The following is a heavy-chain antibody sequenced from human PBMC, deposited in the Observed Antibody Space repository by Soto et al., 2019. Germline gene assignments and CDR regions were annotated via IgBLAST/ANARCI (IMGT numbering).Heavy chain of an antibody. J-gene: IGHJ6*02. Sequence: ASVKVSCKASGYTFTSYGISWVRQAPGQGLEWMGWISASNGNANYAQKLQGRVTMTTDTSTSTAYMELRSLRSDDTAVYYCARGCELWSGYDLYGLDVWGQGTTVTVSS. CDR1: GYTFTSYG. CDR2: ISASNGNA. CDR3: ARGCELWSGYDLYGLDV. V-gene: IGHV1-18*04. D-gene: IGHD3-3*01.